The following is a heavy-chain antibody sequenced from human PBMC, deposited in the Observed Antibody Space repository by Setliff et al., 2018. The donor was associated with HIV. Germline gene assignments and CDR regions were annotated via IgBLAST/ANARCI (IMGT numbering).Heavy chain of an antibody. D-gene: IGHD3-10*01. CDR2: INGDGSSP. J-gene: IGHJ4*02. CDR3: ARGSLRFGALFPDY. CDR1: GFKFDDYW. V-gene: IGHV3-74*01. Sequence: GGSLRLSCTVSGFKFDDYWMHWIRRSPGKGPVWVSRINGDGSSPGYADSVKGRFTVSRDNLRNILYLQMNSLRGDDTAIYYCARGSLRFGALFPDYWGRGTLVTVS.